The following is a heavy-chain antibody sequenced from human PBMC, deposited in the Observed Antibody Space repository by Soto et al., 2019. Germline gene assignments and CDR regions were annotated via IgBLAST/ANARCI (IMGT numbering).Heavy chain of an antibody. D-gene: IGHD3-16*01. CDR1: GFSVSARGVG. Sequence: KESGPTLVKPTQTLTLTCTVSGFSVSARGVGVGWIRQPPGKALEWLGIIYWNDDKRYSPSLKSRLTITKDTSKNQVVLTMTNMDPVDTATYYCAHSPWGAAPDYWGQGTLVTVSS. V-gene: IGHV2-5*01. CDR2: IYWNDDK. J-gene: IGHJ4*02. CDR3: AHSPWGAAPDY.